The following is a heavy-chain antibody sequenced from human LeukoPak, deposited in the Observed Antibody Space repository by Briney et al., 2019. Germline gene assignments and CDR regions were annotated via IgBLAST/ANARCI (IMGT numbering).Heavy chain of an antibody. J-gene: IGHJ4*02. CDR2: INPSGGAT. CDR3: ARATLSDYYFNY. Sequence: ASVKVSCKASGYTFTGYYMHWVRQAPGQGLEWMGIINPSGGATSYAQKFQGRVTLTRDTSTNTVYMEPSSLRYEDTAVYFCARATLSDYYFNYWGQGTLVTVSS. V-gene: IGHV1-46*01. CDR1: GYTFTGYY.